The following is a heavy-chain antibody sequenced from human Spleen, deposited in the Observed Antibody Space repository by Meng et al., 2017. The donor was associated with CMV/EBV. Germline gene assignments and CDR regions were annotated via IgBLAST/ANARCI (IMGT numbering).Heavy chain of an antibody. Sequence: GGSLRLSCGASGFIFSTSTVHWVRQAPGKGLEWVAVMSHDGNSKYYADSVKGRFTISRDNSQNTLYLQMNSLRTEDTAVYFCARDYALFLDHWGRGTLVTVSS. CDR1: GFIFSTST. CDR2: MSHDGNSK. J-gene: IGHJ4*02. CDR3: ARDYALFLDH. D-gene: IGHD3-16*01. V-gene: IGHV3-30*01.